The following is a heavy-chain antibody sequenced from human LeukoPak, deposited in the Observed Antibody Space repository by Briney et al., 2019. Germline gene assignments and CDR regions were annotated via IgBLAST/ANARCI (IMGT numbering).Heavy chain of an antibody. CDR1: GSIFNNFW. CDR3: ARVLYYGSARRYYFDY. V-gene: IGHV3-7*01. CDR2: IKQDGNEK. D-gene: IGHD3-10*01. J-gene: IGHJ4*02. Sequence: GGSLRLSCTASGSIFNNFWMNAVRHAPRKRLEWGANIKQDGNEKYYVASVMGRFIFFRATEKHSMYLQMNALAAEETGVYYCARVLYYGSARRYYFDYWGQGTLVTVSS.